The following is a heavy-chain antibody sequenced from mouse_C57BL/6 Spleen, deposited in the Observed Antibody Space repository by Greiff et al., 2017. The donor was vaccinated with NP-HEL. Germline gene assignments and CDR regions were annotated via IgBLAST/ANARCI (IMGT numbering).Heavy chain of an antibody. Sequence: EVQLQQSGPELVKPGASVKIPCKASGYTFTDYNMDWVKQSHGKSLEWIGDINPNNGGTIYNQKFKGKATLTVDKSSSTAYMELRSLTSEDTAVYYCAREKAYYSKPGRGAMDYWGQGTSVTVSS. CDR1: GYTFTDYN. V-gene: IGHV1-18*01. D-gene: IGHD2-5*01. CDR2: INPNNGGT. CDR3: AREKAYYSKPGRGAMDY. J-gene: IGHJ4*01.